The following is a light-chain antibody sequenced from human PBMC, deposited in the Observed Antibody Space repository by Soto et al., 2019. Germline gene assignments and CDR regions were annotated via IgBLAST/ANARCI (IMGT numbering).Light chain of an antibody. J-gene: IGKJ4*01. CDR2: GSS. V-gene: IGKV3-11*01. CDR1: ESTSDY. CDR3: QQSYYTPLT. Sequence: EIVLTQSPGTLSLSPGERATLSCRASESTSDYLAWYQQKPGQAPRLLIYGSSSRATGIPDRFSGSGSGTDFTLTISSLQPEDFATYYCQQSYYTPLTFGGGTKVDIK.